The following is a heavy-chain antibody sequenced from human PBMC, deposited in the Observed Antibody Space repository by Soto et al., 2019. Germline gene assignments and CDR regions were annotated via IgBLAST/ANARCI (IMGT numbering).Heavy chain of an antibody. CDR3: AHSYSSGWYYGDDAFDI. J-gene: IGHJ3*02. CDR1: GFSLSTSGVG. Sequence: QITLKESGPPLVKPTQTLTLTCTFSGFSLSTSGVGVGWIRQPPGKALEWLALIYWDDDKRYSPSLKSRLTITKDTSKTQVVLTMTNMDPVDTATYYCAHSYSSGWYYGDDAFDIWGQGTMVTVSS. V-gene: IGHV2-5*02. CDR2: IYWDDDK. D-gene: IGHD6-19*01.